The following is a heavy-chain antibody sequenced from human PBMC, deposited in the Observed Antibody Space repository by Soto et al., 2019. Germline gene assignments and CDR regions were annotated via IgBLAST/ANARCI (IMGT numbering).Heavy chain of an antibody. Sequence: EVQLVESGGGLVQPGGSLRLSCAASGFTFSNHGMYWVRQAPGKGLEWVSHISSSSSTIYYADSVKGRFTIPRDNAKNSLNLQMDSLTDEDTAVYYCARGMLRGVDYWGQGTLVTVSS. J-gene: IGHJ4*02. V-gene: IGHV3-48*02. D-gene: IGHD3-10*01. CDR2: ISSSSSTI. CDR1: GFTFSNHG. CDR3: ARGMLRGVDY.